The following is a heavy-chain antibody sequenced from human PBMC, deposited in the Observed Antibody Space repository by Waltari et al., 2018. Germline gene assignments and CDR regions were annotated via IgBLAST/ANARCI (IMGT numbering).Heavy chain of an antibody. Sequence: EVQLVQSGAEVKKPGATVTISCKVSGYTFTDYYMHWLQQAPGKGIEWMGIVDPEDGETIYAEKFQGRVTITADTSTDTAYMELSSLRSEDTAVYYCATITRPPLGATNGYWGKGTLVTVSS. CDR2: VDPEDGET. CDR3: ATITRPPLGATNGY. J-gene: IGHJ4*02. CDR1: GYTFTDYY. V-gene: IGHV1-69-2*01. D-gene: IGHD1-26*01.